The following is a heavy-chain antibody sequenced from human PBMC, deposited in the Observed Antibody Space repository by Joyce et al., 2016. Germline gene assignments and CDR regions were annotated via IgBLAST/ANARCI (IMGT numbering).Heavy chain of an antibody. J-gene: IGHJ4*02. CDR3: ARRYCSGSTCYSHFDY. D-gene: IGHD2-15*01. CDR2: IKQEGSGK. V-gene: IGHV3-7*01. CDR1: GFTFSSYW. Sequence: VQLVESGGGLVQPGGSLRLSCAASGFTFSSYWMTWVRQGPGKGLEWVANIKQEGSGKYYVDSAKGRFTISRDNTKNSLFLQINSLRAEDTAVYFCARRYCSGSTCYSHFDYWGQGTLVTVSS.